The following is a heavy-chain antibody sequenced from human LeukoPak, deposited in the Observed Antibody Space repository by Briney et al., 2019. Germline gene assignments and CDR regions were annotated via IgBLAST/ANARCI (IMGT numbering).Heavy chain of an antibody. CDR2: TNHSGST. CDR1: GGSFSGYY. Sequence: SETLSLTCAVYGGSFSGYYWSWIRQPPGKGLEWIGETNHSGSTNYNPSLKSRVTISVDTSKNQFSLKLSSVTAADTAVYYCARDNTAMDKIDYWGQGTLVTVSS. CDR3: ARDNTAMDKIDY. D-gene: IGHD5-18*01. V-gene: IGHV4-34*01. J-gene: IGHJ4*02.